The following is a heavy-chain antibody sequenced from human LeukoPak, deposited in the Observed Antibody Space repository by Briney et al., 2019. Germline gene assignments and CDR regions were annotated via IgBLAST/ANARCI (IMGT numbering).Heavy chain of an antibody. CDR3: MVDCSSTSCYDY. J-gene: IGHJ4*02. V-gene: IGHV3-49*04. D-gene: IGHD2-2*01. Sequence: AGGSLRFSCTASGFTFGDYAMSWVRQAPGKGLEWVGFIRSKAYGGTTEYAASVKGRFTISRDDSKSIAYLQMNSLKTEDTAVYYCMVDCSSTSCYDYWGQGTLVTVSS. CDR1: GFTFGDYA. CDR2: IRSKAYGGTT.